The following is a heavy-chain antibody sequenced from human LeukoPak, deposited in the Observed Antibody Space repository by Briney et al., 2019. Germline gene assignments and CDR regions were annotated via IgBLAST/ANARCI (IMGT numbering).Heavy chain of an antibody. Sequence: GGSLRLSCEASGLTFSSYAMHWVRQAPGKGLEWVSSISGSSDDIYYADSVKGRFTVSRDNSKNSLYLQMKRLRAEDTALYYCARRGYHDYSGFDYWGQGTLVTVSS. CDR3: ARRGYHDYSGFDY. V-gene: IGHV3-21*06. J-gene: IGHJ4*02. CDR2: ISGSSDDI. D-gene: IGHD1-26*01. CDR1: GLTFSSYA.